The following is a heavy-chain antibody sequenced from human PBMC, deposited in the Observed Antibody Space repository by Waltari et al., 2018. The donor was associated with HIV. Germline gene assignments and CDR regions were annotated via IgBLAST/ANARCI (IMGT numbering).Heavy chain of an antibody. V-gene: IGHV3-48*02. J-gene: IGHJ6*02. CDR2: ISSSSSTI. Sequence: WVSYISSSSSTIYYADSVKGRFTISRDNAKNSLYPQMNSLRDEDTAVYYCASQYSYGSLYSGMDVWGQGTTVTVSS. CDR3: ASQYSYGSLYSGMDV. D-gene: IGHD5-18*01.